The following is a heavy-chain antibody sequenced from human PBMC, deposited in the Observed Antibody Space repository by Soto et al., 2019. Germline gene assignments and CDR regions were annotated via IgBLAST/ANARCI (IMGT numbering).Heavy chain of an antibody. D-gene: IGHD1-26*01. CDR3: AREYPVHSAYFDY. J-gene: IGHJ4*02. V-gene: IGHV4-59*01. Sequence: SETLSLTCTVSGASISRYYWSWIRQSPGKGLEWIGYMYYSGNANYNPSLRSRITISVDTSKNQFSLNLNSVTAADTAVYYCAREYPVHSAYFDYWGQGILVTV. CDR2: MYYSGNA. CDR1: GASISRYY.